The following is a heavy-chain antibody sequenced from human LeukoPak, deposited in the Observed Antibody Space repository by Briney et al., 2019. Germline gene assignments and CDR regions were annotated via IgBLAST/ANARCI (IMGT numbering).Heavy chain of an antibody. Sequence: ASVKVSCKASGYSFTNYYMHWVRQAPVQGLEWMGIINPSGGSTTNAQKFQGRVTMTRDTSTTTVYMELSSLRSDDTAMYYCARDERDVVVVPGAMPYWGQGTLVTVSS. V-gene: IGHV1-46*01. CDR2: INPSGGST. J-gene: IGHJ4*02. D-gene: IGHD2-2*01. CDR3: ARDERDVVVVPGAMPY. CDR1: GYSFTNYY.